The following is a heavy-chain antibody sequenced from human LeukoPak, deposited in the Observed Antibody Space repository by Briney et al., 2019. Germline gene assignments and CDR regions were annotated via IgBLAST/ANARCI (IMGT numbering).Heavy chain of an antibody. V-gene: IGHV1-46*01. D-gene: IGHD2-21*01. CDR3: ARDGLDGGPSIAICNLTFDY. J-gene: IGHJ4*02. CDR1: GYTFISYY. CDR2: INPSGVST. Sequence: ASVKVSCKASGYTFISYYMHWVRQAPGQGLEWMGIINPSGVSTSYAQKFQGRVTMTRDTSTSTVYMELSSLRSEDTAVYYCARDGLDGGPSIAICNLTFDYWGQGTLVTVSS.